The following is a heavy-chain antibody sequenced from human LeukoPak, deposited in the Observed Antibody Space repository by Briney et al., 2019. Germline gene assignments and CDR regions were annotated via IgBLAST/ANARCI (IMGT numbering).Heavy chain of an antibody. CDR2: IYFNGYT. V-gene: IGHV4-59*12. CDR1: GGSISSYC. Sequence: SETLSLTCTVSGGSISSYCWSWIRQPPGKGLEWIGYIYFNGYTNYNPSLKSRVTISVDASKNQFSLNLGSVTAADTAVYHCARDWGGSSSWFDYWGQGTLVTVSS. J-gene: IGHJ4*02. D-gene: IGHD6-13*01. CDR3: ARDWGGSSSWFDY.